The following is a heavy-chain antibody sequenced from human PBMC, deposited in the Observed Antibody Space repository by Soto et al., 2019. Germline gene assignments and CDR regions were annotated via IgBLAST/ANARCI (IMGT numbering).Heavy chain of an antibody. CDR1: GGSISSSSYY. D-gene: IGHD4-17*01. J-gene: IGHJ6*02. CDR3: ASFHYGDLYYYYGMDV. Sequence: PSETLSLTCTVSGGSISSSSYYWGWIRQPPGKGLEWIGSIYYSGSTYYNPSLKSRVTISVDTSKNQFSLKLSSVTAADTAVYYCASFHYGDLYYYYGMDVWGQGTTVTVSS. V-gene: IGHV4-39*01. CDR2: IYYSGST.